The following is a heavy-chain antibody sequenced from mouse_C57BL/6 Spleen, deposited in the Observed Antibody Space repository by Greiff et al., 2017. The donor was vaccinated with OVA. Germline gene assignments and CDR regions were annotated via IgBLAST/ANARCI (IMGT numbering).Heavy chain of an antibody. CDR1: GYTFTSYW. CDR3: AREDYDTAY. CDR2: IHPNSGST. V-gene: IGHV1-64*01. Sequence: VQLQQPGAELVKPGASVKLSCKASGYTFTSYWMHWVKQRPGQGLEWIGMIHPNSGSTNYNEKFKSKATLTVDKSSSTAYMQLSSLTSEDSAVYYCAREDYDTAYWGQGTLVTVSA. J-gene: IGHJ3*01. D-gene: IGHD2-4*01.